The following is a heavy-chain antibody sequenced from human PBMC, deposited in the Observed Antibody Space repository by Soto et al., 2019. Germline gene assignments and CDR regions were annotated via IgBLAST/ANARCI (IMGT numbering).Heavy chain of an antibody. Sequence: ASVKVSCKASGYTFTSYGISWVRQAPGQGLGWMGWISAYNWNRNNAQKLQGRDTMTTNTTTSTAYMVLISLRSEDTAVYYFASSLFDILTGSVYNLFYFWGQGSLV. CDR1: GYTFTSYG. CDR2: ISAYNWNR. D-gene: IGHD3-9*01. CDR3: ASSLFDILTGSVYNLFYF. V-gene: IGHV1-18*01. J-gene: IGHJ4*02.